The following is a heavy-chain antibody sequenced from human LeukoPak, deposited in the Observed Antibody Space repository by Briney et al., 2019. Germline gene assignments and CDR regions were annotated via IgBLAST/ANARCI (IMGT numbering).Heavy chain of an antibody. V-gene: IGHV4-39*07. CDR2: MFYSGST. Sequence: SETLSLTCTVSGGSISSGNYYWGWIRQPPGKGLEWIGSMFYSGSTYYNPSLKSRVTISIDTSKNQFSLKLSSVTAADTAVYYCARGQYYGSGSFDYWGQGTLVTVSS. J-gene: IGHJ4*02. D-gene: IGHD3-10*01. CDR3: ARGQYYGSGSFDY. CDR1: GGSISSGNYY.